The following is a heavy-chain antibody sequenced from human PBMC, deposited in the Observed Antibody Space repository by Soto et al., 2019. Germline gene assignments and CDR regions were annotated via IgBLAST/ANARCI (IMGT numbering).Heavy chain of an antibody. CDR1: GYAFTSYG. D-gene: IGHD3-10*01. Sequence: ASVKVSCKASGYAFTSYGISWVRQAPGQGLEWMGWISAYNGNTNYAQKLQGRVTMTTDTSTSTAYMELRSLRSDDTAVYYCAVLARGVIIDYWGQGTLVTVSS. CDR2: ISAYNGNT. V-gene: IGHV1-18*04. J-gene: IGHJ4*02. CDR3: AVLARGVIIDY.